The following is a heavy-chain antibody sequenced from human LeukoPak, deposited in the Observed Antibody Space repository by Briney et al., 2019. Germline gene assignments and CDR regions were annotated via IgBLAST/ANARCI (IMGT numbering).Heavy chain of an antibody. Sequence: PGGSLRLSCASSGFTFSSYWMHWVRQAPGKGLVWVSRINSDGTSTSYADSVKGRFAISRDNAKNTLYLQMKSLRAEDTAVCYCARGDLQLWNSYYFDYWGQGTLVTVSS. D-gene: IGHD5-18*01. CDR3: ARGDLQLWNSYYFDY. CDR2: INSDGTST. J-gene: IGHJ4*02. CDR1: GFTFSSYW. V-gene: IGHV3-74*01.